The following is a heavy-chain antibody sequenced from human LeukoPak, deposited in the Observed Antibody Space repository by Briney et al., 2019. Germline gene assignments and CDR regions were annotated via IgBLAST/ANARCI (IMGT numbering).Heavy chain of an antibody. D-gene: IGHD1-26*01. CDR2: IHYTGTT. V-gene: IGHV4-59*08. Sequence: PSETLSLTCAVSDVSFTNYYWTWIRQPPGKGLEWIGDIHYTGTTKYNPSLKSRVTISIDTSKNQFSLELSSVTATDTAVYYRAGTYDRPFDIWGQGTMVTVSS. CDR1: DVSFTNYY. J-gene: IGHJ3*02. CDR3: AGTYDRPFDI.